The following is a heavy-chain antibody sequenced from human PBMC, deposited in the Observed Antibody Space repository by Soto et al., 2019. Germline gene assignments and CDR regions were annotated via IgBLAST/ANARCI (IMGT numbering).Heavy chain of an antibody. CDR3: TTIPLQLRYDY. CDR1: GFTFSNAG. J-gene: IGHJ4*02. D-gene: IGHD2-2*02. CDR2: IKSKTDGGTT. Sequence: EVQLVESGGGLVKPGGSLRLSCAASGFTFSNAGMSWVRQAPGKGLEWVGRIKSKTDGGTTDYAAPVKDRFTISRDDSQNTLYLQMNSLKTEDTAGYYCTTIPLQLRYDYWGQGTLVTVSS. V-gene: IGHV3-15*01.